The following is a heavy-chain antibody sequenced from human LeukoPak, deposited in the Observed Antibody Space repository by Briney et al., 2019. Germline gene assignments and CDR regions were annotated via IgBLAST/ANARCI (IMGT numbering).Heavy chain of an antibody. CDR1: GYTFTSYG. J-gene: IGHJ4*02. V-gene: IGHV1-2*02. D-gene: IGHD3-3*01. CDR2: INPNSGGT. CDR3: ARGEMSYDFWSGTFDY. Sequence: ASVKVSCKASGYTFTSYGISWVRQAPGQGLEWMGWINPNSGGTNYAQKFQGRVTMTRDTSISTAYMELSRLRSDDTAVYYCARGEMSYDFWSGTFDYWGQGTLVTVSS.